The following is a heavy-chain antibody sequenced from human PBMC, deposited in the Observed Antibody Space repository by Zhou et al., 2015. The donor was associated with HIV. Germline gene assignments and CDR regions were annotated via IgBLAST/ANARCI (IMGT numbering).Heavy chain of an antibody. V-gene: IGHV1-69*01. CDR2: IIPIFGTA. CDR1: GGTFSSYA. J-gene: IGHJ6*03. CDR3: ARDHCSSTSCYLHYYYMDV. Sequence: QVQLVQSGAEVKKPGSSVKVSCKASGGTFSSYAISWVRQAPGQGLEWMGGIIPIFGTANYAQKFQGRVTITADESTSTAYMELSSLRSEDTAVYYCARDHCSSTSCYLHYYYMDVWGKGTTVTVSS. D-gene: IGHD2-2*01.